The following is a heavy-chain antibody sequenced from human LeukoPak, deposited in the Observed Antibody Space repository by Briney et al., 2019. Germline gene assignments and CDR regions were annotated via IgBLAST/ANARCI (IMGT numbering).Heavy chain of an antibody. CDR2: IIPIFGTA. Sequence: PSVKVSCKASGGTFSSYAISWVRQAPGQGLEWMGGIIPIFGTANYAQKFQGRVTITADESTSTAYMELSSLRSEDTAVYYCARAKDIVVVPHAFDIWGQGTMVTVSS. D-gene: IGHD2-2*01. J-gene: IGHJ3*02. CDR1: GGTFSSYA. V-gene: IGHV1-69*13. CDR3: ARAKDIVVVPHAFDI.